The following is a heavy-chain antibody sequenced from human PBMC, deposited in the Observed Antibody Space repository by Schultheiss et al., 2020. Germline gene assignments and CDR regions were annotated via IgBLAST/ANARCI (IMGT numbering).Heavy chain of an antibody. D-gene: IGHD5/OR15-5a*01. Sequence: SETLSLTCTVSGGSISSYYWSWIRQPAGKGLEWIGRIYTSGSTNYNPSLKSRVTMSVDTSRNQFSLKLSSVTAADTAVYYCARDLSLCLHQDFGPGSYFDYWGQGTLVTVSS. CDR1: GGSISSYY. CDR3: ARDLSLCLHQDFGPGSYFDY. CDR2: IYTSGST. V-gene: IGHV4-4*07. J-gene: IGHJ4*02.